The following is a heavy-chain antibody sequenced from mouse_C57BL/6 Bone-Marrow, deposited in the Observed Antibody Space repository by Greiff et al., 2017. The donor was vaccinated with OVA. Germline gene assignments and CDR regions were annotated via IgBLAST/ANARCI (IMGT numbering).Heavy chain of an antibody. D-gene: IGHD1-1*01. J-gene: IGHJ2*01. V-gene: IGHV3-8*01. CDR3: ARYSLITTVVDY. CDR1: GYSITSDY. CDR2: ISYSGST. Sequence: EVKVVESGPGLAKPSQTLSLTCSVTGYSITSDYWNWIRKFPGNKLEYMGYISYSGSTYYNPSLKSRISITLDTSKNQYYLQLYSVTTEDTATYYCARYSLITTVVDYWGQGTTLTVSS.